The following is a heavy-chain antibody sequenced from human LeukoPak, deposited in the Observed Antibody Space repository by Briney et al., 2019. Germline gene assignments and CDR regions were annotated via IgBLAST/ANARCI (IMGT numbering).Heavy chain of an antibody. CDR3: AGGEYSSGY. V-gene: IGHV3-7*01. J-gene: IGHJ4*02. D-gene: IGHD5-18*01. Sequence: SGGSLRLSCAASGFTFSDFWMSWVRQAPGKGLEWVANIKQDGSKQYYLDSVKGRFTISRDNAKNSLYLQMNSLRAEDTAVYYCAGGEYSSGYWGQGTLVTVSS. CDR2: IKQDGSKQ. CDR1: GFTFSDFW.